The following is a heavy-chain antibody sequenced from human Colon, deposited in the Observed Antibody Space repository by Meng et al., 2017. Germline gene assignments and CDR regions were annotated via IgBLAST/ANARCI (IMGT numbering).Heavy chain of an antibody. J-gene: IGHJ3*01. CDR1: GGSLNTYY. CDR3: ARASTITGRAFDV. CDR2: ISTSGST. Sequence: SETLSLTCTVSGGSLNTYYWSWVRQPADKGLEWIGRISTSGSTKYTPSLESQVTMSVDTSKNILSLKLNSVTAADTAVYYCARASTITGRAFDVWGQGTMVTVSS. V-gene: IGHV4-4*07. D-gene: IGHD5-24*01.